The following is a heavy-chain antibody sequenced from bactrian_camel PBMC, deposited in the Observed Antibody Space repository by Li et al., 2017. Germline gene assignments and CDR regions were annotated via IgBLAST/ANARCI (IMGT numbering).Heavy chain of an antibody. V-gene: IGHV3S1*01. CDR3: AARWPSTANCDSDLHEYNY. Sequence: HVQLVESGGGSVQPGGSLTLYCAASRFFPCMGWFRQAPGNRREGVAAISPASGRRCYGDPVKGRFTISRDGARNTLYLQMNSLKPEDTAIYFCAARWPSTANCDSDLHEYNYWGQGTQVTVS. D-gene: IGHD3*01. CDR2: ISPASGRR. CDR1: RFFPC. J-gene: IGHJ4*01.